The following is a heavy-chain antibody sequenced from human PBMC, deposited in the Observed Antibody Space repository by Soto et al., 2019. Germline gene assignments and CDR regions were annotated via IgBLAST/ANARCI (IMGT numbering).Heavy chain of an antibody. Sequence: QVQLQQWGAGLLKPSETLSLTCAVYGGSFSGYYWSWIRQPPGKGLEWIGEINHSGSTNYNPSLKSRVTISVDTSKNQFSLKLSSVIAADTAVYYCARSPEWFGAHVIYYYYGMDVWGQGTTVTVSS. D-gene: IGHD3-10*01. CDR3: ARSPEWFGAHVIYYYYGMDV. CDR2: INHSGST. CDR1: GGSFSGYY. V-gene: IGHV4-34*01. J-gene: IGHJ6*02.